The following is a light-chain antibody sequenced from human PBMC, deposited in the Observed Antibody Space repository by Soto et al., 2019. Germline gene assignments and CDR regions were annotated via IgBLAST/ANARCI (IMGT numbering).Light chain of an antibody. V-gene: IGKV1-5*03. CDR2: KTS. Sequence: DIQMTQSPSTLSASVGDRVTITCRASQSFSSWLSWYQQKPWKAPKLLIYKTSTLESGVPSRFSGSGSGTAFTLTSSSLQPDDFATYYCQQYNSNPLTFGGGTKVEIK. CDR1: QSFSSW. CDR3: QQYNSNPLT. J-gene: IGKJ4*01.